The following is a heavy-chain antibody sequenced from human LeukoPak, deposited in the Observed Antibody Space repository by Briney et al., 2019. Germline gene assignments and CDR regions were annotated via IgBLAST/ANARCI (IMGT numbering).Heavy chain of an antibody. Sequence: GRSLRLSCEASGFTFDDYGMHWVRQAPGKGLEWVSSISWNSASVGYVDSAKGRFTISRDNAKKTLYLQMSSLRAEDTALYYCAKDYGYSSSWYGYWGQGTLVTVSS. D-gene: IGHD6-13*01. CDR3: AKDYGYSSSWYGY. V-gene: IGHV3-9*01. CDR2: ISWNSASV. J-gene: IGHJ4*02. CDR1: GFTFDDYG.